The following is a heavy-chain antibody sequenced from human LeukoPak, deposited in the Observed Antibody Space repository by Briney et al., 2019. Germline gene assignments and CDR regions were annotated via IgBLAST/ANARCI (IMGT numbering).Heavy chain of an antibody. V-gene: IGHV1-2*02. Sequence: ASVKVSCKASGYTFTGYYMHWVRQAPGQGLEWMGWINPNSGGTNSAQNFQGRVTMTTDTSTSTAYMDLRSLRSDDTAVYYCARARDAGTYSSRWHFDYWGQGTLVTVSS. CDR1: GYTFTGYY. J-gene: IGHJ4*02. D-gene: IGHD6-13*01. CDR3: ARARDAGTYSSRWHFDY. CDR2: INPNSGGT.